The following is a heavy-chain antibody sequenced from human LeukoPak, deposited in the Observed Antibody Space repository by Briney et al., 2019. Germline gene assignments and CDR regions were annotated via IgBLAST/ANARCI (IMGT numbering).Heavy chain of an antibody. J-gene: IGHJ4*02. Sequence: GGSLRLSCAASGFTFSSYAMHWVRQAPGKGLEWVVVISYDGSNKYYADSVKGRFTISRDNSKNTLYLQMNSLRAEDTAVYYCARDRLITYYYDSSGYYPGYWGQGTLVTVSS. V-gene: IGHV3-30*04. CDR2: ISYDGSNK. CDR1: GFTFSSYA. CDR3: ARDRLITYYYDSSGYYPGY. D-gene: IGHD3-22*01.